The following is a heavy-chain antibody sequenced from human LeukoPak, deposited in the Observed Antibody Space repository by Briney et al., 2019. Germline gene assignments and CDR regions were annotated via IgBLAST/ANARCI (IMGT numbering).Heavy chain of an antibody. V-gene: IGHV3-23*01. Sequence: GRSLRLSCAASGFTFSSYAMSWVRQAPGKGLEWVSAISGSGGSTYYADSAKGRFTISRDNSKNTLYLQMDSLRAEDTAVYYCAKGITMIVVVTEYFQHWGQGTLVTVSS. J-gene: IGHJ1*01. CDR1: GFTFSSYA. CDR2: ISGSGGST. D-gene: IGHD3-22*01. CDR3: AKGITMIVVVTEYFQH.